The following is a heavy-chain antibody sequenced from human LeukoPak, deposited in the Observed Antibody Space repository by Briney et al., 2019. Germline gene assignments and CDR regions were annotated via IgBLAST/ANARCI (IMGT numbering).Heavy chain of an antibody. CDR1: GFTFSSYA. CDR3: AKYRYGSGSYYTSPFDY. Sequence: PGGSLRLPSAASGFTFSSYAMSWVRQAPGKGLEWVSAINDSGGTTYYADSVKGRFTISRDNSKNTLYLQMNSLRAEDTAVYYCAKYRYGSGSYYTSPFDYWGQGTLVTVSS. J-gene: IGHJ4*02. D-gene: IGHD3-10*01. V-gene: IGHV3-23*01. CDR2: INDSGGTT.